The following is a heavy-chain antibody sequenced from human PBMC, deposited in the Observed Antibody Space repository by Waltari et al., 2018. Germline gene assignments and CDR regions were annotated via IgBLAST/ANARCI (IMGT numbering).Heavy chain of an antibody. V-gene: IGHV3-48*01. J-gene: IGHJ4*02. CDR3: AREPTVTGENYFDS. Sequence: EVQLVESGGGLAQPGGSLRLSCEASGCTFKNYAMNWVRQAPGKGLEWVAYIATGSNRLYYANSVKGRFTISRDNAKDSLFLQMNSLRAEDTALYFCAREPTVTGENYFDSWGQGALVSVSS. D-gene: IGHD4-17*01. CDR1: GCTFKNYA. CDR2: IATGSNRL.